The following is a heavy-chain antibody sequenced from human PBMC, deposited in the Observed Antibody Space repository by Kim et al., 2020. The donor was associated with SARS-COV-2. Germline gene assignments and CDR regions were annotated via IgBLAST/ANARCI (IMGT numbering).Heavy chain of an antibody. CDR1: GFTFSSYA. Sequence: GGSLRLSCAASGFTFSSYAMHWVRQAPGKGLEWVAVIWYDGSNKYYADSVKGRFTISRDNSKNTLYLQMNSLRAEDTAVYYCAKDILTYYDISYGMDVWGQGTTVTVSS. J-gene: IGHJ6*02. CDR3: AKDILTYYDISYGMDV. D-gene: IGHD3-9*01. CDR2: IWYDGSNK. V-gene: IGHV3-33*06.